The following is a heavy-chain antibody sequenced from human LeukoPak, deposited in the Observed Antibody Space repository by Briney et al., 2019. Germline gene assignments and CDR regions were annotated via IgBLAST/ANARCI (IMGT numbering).Heavy chain of an antibody. D-gene: IGHD3-22*01. CDR1: GFTFSSYG. J-gene: IGHJ4*02. CDR3: ARDHRAYDSSGYYYY. Sequence: PGGSLRLSCAASGFTFSSYGMHWVRQAPGKGLEGVAVIWYDGSNKYYADSVKGRFTISRDNSKNTLYLQMNSLRAEDTAVYYCARDHRAYDSSGYYYYWGQGTLVTVSS. CDR2: IWYDGSNK. V-gene: IGHV3-33*01.